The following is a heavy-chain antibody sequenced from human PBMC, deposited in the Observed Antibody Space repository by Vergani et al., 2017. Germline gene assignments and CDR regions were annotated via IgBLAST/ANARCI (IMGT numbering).Heavy chain of an antibody. V-gene: IGHV1-69*01. D-gene: IGHD6-19*01. CDR3: ARAGLRVAGKDYYYGMDV. CDR2: IIPIFGTA. Sequence: QVQLVQSGAEVKKPGSSVKVSCKASGGTFSSYAISWVRQAPGQGLEWMGGIIPIFGTANYALKCQGRVTVTADESTSTAYMGLMSLGSEDTAVYYCARAGLRVAGKDYYYGMDVWGQGTTVTVSS. CDR1: GGTFSSYA. J-gene: IGHJ6*02.